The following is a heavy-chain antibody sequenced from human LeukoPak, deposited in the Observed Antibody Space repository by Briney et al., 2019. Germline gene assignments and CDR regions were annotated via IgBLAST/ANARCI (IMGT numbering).Heavy chain of an antibody. V-gene: IGHV4-39*07. D-gene: IGHD3-16*01. Sequence: SETLSLTCTVSGGSISSSSYYWGWIRQPPGKGLEWIGSIYYSGSTYYNPSLKSRVTISVDTSKNQFSLKLSSVTAADTAVYYCARADTFTWSTDAFDIWGQGTMVTVSS. J-gene: IGHJ3*02. CDR3: ARADTFTWSTDAFDI. CDR1: GGSISSSSYY. CDR2: IYYSGST.